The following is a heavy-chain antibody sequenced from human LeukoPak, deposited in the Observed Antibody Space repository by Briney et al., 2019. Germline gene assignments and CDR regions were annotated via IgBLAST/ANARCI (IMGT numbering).Heavy chain of an antibody. CDR2: ISAYNGNT. J-gene: IGHJ5*02. CDR1: GYTFTSYG. V-gene: IGHV1-18*01. Sequence: ASVKVSCKASGYTFTSYGISWVRQAPGQGLEWMGWISAYNGNTNYAQKLQGRVTMTTDTSTSTAYMELRSLRSDDTAVYYCARDRSGIAVAGRRGNNWFVPWGQGTLVTVSS. CDR3: ARDRSGIAVAGRRGNNWFVP. D-gene: IGHD6-19*01.